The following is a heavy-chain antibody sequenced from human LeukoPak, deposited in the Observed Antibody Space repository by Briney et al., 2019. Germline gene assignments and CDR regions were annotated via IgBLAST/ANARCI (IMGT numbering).Heavy chain of an antibody. D-gene: IGHD3-22*01. Sequence: PGGSLRLSCVDPVFSFCGYNMSWGRQAPGKGLEWVSYISSSSSYTNYADSVKGRFTISRDNAKNSLYLQMNSLRAEDTAVYYYYCVRDIYDRHCQCTHQLLYYGGQGTLVTVSS. V-gene: IGHV3-11*06. J-gene: IGHJ4*02. CDR1: VFSFCGYN. CDR2: ISSSSSYT. CDR3: YCVRDIYDRHCQCTHQLLYY.